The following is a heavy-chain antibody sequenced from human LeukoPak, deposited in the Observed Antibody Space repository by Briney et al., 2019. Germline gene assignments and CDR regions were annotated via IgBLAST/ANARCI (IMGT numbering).Heavy chain of an antibody. CDR2: ISGSGGSA. D-gene: IGHD1-26*01. CDR3: AKGRPVGATSMAFDY. J-gene: IGHJ4*02. Sequence: GGSLRLSCAASGFTFSSYAMSWVRQAPGKGLEWVSAISGSGGSAYYADFVKGRFTISRDNSKNTLYLQMNSLRAEDTAVYYCAKGRPVGATSMAFDYWGQGTLVTVSS. CDR1: GFTFSSYA. V-gene: IGHV3-23*01.